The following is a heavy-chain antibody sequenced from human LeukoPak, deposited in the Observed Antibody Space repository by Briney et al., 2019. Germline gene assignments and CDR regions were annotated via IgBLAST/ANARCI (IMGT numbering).Heavy chain of an antibody. CDR3: ARHLSRVGATNYYYYYMDV. Sequence: SETLSLTCAVSGGSISSGGYSWSWIRQPPGKGLEWIGYIYHSGSTYYNPSLKSRVTVSVDKSKNHFSLKLSSVTAADTAVYYCARHLSRVGATNYYYYYMDVWGKGTTVTVSS. J-gene: IGHJ6*03. CDR1: GGSISSGGYS. V-gene: IGHV4-30-2*03. D-gene: IGHD1-26*01. CDR2: IYHSGST.